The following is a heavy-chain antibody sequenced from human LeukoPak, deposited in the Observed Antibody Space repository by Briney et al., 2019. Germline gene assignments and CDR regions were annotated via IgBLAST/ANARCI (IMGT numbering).Heavy chain of an antibody. Sequence: PGGSLTLSCAASGFTVSSNYMSWVREAPGKGLEGVSVIYSGGSTYYADSVKGRFTISRDNSKNTLYLQMNSLRAEDTAVYYCARLVRGATWGQGTLVTVSS. V-gene: IGHV3-53*01. D-gene: IGHD3-10*01. CDR2: IYSGGST. J-gene: IGHJ5*02. CDR1: GFTVSSNY. CDR3: ARLVRGAT.